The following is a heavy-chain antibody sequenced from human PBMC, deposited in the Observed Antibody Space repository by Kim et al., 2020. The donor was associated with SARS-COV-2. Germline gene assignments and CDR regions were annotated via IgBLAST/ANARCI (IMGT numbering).Heavy chain of an antibody. Sequence: YNPSLKSRFSISVDTSKSQLSLNLSSVTAADTAVYYCAVEYSSSSGMFDYWGQGTLVTVSS. V-gene: IGHV4-59*01. J-gene: IGHJ4*02. CDR3: AVEYSSSSGMFDY. D-gene: IGHD6-6*01.